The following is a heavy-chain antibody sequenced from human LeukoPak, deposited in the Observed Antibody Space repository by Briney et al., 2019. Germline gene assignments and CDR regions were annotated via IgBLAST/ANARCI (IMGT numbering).Heavy chain of an antibody. V-gene: IGHV4-59*12. CDR1: GGFISSYY. Sequence: PSETLSLTCTVSGGFISSYYWSWIRQPPGKGLEWIGYIYYSGSTNYDPSLKSRVTISVDTSKNQFSLKLSSVTAADTAVYYCARDILTGYYEYNWFDPWGQGTLVTVSS. CDR3: ARDILTGYYEYNWFDP. J-gene: IGHJ5*02. D-gene: IGHD3-9*01. CDR2: IYYSGST.